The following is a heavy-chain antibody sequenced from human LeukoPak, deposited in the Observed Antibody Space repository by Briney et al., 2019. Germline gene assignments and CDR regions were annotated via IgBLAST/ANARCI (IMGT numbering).Heavy chain of an antibody. CDR2: IIPIFGTA. Sequence: RASVKVSCKASGYTFTSYGISWVRQAPGQGLEWMGGIIPIFGTANYAQKFQGRVTITADKSTSTAYMELSSLRSEDTAVYYCARGTKPILAAAARWWGQGTLVTVSS. V-gene: IGHV1-69*06. J-gene: IGHJ4*02. CDR1: GYTFTSYG. D-gene: IGHD6-13*01. CDR3: ARGTKPILAAAARW.